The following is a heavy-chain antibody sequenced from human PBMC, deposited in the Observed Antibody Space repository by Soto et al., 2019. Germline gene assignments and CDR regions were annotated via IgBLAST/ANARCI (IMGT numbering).Heavy chain of an antibody. CDR2: IIPIVGTA. J-gene: IGHJ6*02. Sequence: ASVKVSCKASGGTFSSYAISWVRQAPGQGLEWMGGIIPIVGTANYAQKFQGRVTITADASTSTAYMELSSLRSEDTAVYYCARDSTIFGVVRSGMDVWGQGTTVTVSS. D-gene: IGHD3-3*01. CDR3: ARDSTIFGVVRSGMDV. CDR1: GGTFSSYA. V-gene: IGHV1-69*13.